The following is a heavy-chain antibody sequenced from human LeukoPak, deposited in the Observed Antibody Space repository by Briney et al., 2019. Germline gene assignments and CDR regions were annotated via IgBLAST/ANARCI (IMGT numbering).Heavy chain of an antibody. CDR2: INYSGST. CDR3: ARHGGSVVIVPFDY. D-gene: IGHD3-16*01. Sequence: SETLSLTCTVSGGSISSRNYIWGWIRQPPGKGLEWIGSINYSGSTYYNPSLKSRVSISLDTSKNQFSLRVSSVTAADSAVYHCARHGGSVVIVPFDYWGQGTLVTVSS. J-gene: IGHJ4*02. CDR1: GGSISSRNYI. V-gene: IGHV4-39*01.